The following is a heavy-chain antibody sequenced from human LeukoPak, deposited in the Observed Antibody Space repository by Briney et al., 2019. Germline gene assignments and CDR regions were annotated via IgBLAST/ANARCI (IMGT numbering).Heavy chain of an antibody. CDR1: GFTFSSYW. CDR2: IKQDGSEK. D-gene: IGHD6-19*01. J-gene: IGHJ4*02. Sequence: GGSLRLSCAASGFTFSSYWMSWVRLAPGKGLEWVANIKQDGSEKYYVDSVKGRFAISRDNAKNSLYLQMNSLRAEDTAVYYCARDFSSGSGGYWGQGTLVTVSS. V-gene: IGHV3-7*01. CDR3: ARDFSSGSGGY.